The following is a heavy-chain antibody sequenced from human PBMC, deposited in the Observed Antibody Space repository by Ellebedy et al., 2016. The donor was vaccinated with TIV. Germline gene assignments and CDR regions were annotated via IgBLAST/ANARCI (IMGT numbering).Heavy chain of an antibody. Sequence: GSLRLXCTVSGGSFSSYYWSWIRQSAGKGLEWIGRIFMSGSTSYNPSLQNRVTMSVDTSTTQLSLTLSSVTAADTAVYFCARLRQSRDRSHWYFDLWGRGTLVTVSS. D-gene: IGHD1-14*01. CDR2: IFMSGST. CDR1: GGSFSSYY. CDR3: ARLRQSRDRSHWYFDL. J-gene: IGHJ2*01. V-gene: IGHV4-4*07.